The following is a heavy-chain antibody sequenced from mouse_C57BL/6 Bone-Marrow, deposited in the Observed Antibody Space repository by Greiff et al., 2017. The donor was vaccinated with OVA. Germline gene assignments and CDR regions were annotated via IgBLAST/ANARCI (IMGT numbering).Heavy chain of an antibody. CDR2: TFYSGIT. CDR3: ARGLHYYGSSYCAMDY. Sequence: EVKLQESGPSLVRPSQTLSLTCTVTGFSINSDCYWIWIRQFPGNKLEYIGYTFYSGITYYNPSLESRTYITRDTSKNQFSLKLSSVTTEDTATYYGARGLHYYGSSYCAMDYWGQGTSVTVSS. J-gene: IGHJ4*01. V-gene: IGHV3-3*01. D-gene: IGHD1-1*01. CDR1: GFSINSDCY.